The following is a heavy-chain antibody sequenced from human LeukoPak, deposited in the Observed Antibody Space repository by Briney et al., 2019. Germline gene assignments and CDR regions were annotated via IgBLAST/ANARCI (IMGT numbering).Heavy chain of an antibody. CDR3: TTGRHIVVARIDY. V-gene: IGHV3-15*01. J-gene: IGHJ4*02. CDR2: IKSKTDGGTT. D-gene: IGHD2-21*01. CDR1: GFTFSSVW. Sequence: GGSLRLSCAASGFTFSSVWMSWVRQAPGKGLEWVGRIKSKTDGGTTDYAAPVKGRFSISRDDPKNTLYLQMNSLKTEDTAVYYCTTGRHIVVARIDYWGQGTLVTVSS.